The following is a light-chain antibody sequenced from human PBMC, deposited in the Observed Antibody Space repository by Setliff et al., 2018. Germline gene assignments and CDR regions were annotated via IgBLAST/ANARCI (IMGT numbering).Light chain of an antibody. Sequence: SALSQPASVSGSPGQSITISCAGTSSDVGDYDSVSWYQQHPGKAPKLMIYEVSNRPSGVSNRFSGSKSANAASLTISGLQAEDEADYYCTSYTRSDSYVFGTGTKV. V-gene: IGLV2-14*01. CDR3: TSYTRSDSYV. J-gene: IGLJ1*01. CDR2: EVS. CDR1: SSDVGDYDS.